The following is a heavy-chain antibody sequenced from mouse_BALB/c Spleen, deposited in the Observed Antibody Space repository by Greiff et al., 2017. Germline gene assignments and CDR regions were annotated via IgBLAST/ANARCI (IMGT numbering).Heavy chain of an antibody. D-gene: IGHD1-1*01. CDR2: IYPGDGDT. CDR3: ARRRSSGWYFDV. V-gene: IGHV1-87*01. J-gene: IGHJ1*01. Sequence: VQLQESGAELARPGASVKLSCKASGYTFTSYWMQWVKQRPGQGLEWIGAIYPGDGDTRYTQKFKGKATLTADKSSSTAYMQLSSLASEDSAVYYCARRRSSGWYFDVWGAGTTVTVSS. CDR1: GYTFTSYW.